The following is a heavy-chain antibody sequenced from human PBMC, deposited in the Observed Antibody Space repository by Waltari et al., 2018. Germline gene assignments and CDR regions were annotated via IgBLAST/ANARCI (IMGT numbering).Heavy chain of an antibody. Sequence: EVQLVESGGGLVQPGGSLRLSCAASGFTFRGSDLHWVRQASGKGLEWVGRIRSKANSYATAYAASVKGRFTISRDDSKNTAYLQMNSLKTEDTAVYYCTRGTPPDYWGQGTLVTVSS. CDR3: TRGTPPDY. D-gene: IGHD1-7*01. CDR1: GFTFRGSD. V-gene: IGHV3-73*01. J-gene: IGHJ4*02. CDR2: IRSKANSYAT.